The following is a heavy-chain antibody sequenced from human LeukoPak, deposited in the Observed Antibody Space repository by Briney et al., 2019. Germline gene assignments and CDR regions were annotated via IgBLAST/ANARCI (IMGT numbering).Heavy chain of an antibody. CDR3: ARDTAFGYSSSWYAY. CDR1: GGSISSGSYY. J-gene: IGHJ4*02. D-gene: IGHD6-13*01. Sequence: SQTLSLTCTVSGGSISSGSYYWSWIRQPAGKGLEWIGRIYTSGSTNYNPSLKSRVTISVDTSKNQFSLKLSSVTAADTAVYYCARDTAFGYSSSWYAYWGQGTLVTVSS. CDR2: IYTSGST. V-gene: IGHV4-61*02.